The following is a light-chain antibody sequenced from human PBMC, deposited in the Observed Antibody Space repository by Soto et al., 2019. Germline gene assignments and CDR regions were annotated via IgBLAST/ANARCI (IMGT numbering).Light chain of an antibody. Sequence: QPVLTQSPSASASLGASVKLTCTLSSGHSSYAIAWHQQQPEKGPRYLMKLNSDGSHSKGDGIPDRFSGSSSGTERYLTISSLQSEDEADYYCQTWSTGIRVFGGGTQLTAL. V-gene: IGLV4-69*01. J-gene: IGLJ3*02. CDR1: SGHSSYA. CDR2: LNSDGSH. CDR3: QTWSTGIRV.